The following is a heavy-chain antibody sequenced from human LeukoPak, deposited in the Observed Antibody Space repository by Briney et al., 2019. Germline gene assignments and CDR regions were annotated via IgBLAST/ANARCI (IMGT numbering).Heavy chain of an antibody. CDR2: IGGSGGST. CDR1: GLTFSRYG. V-gene: IGHV3-23*01. D-gene: IGHD1-26*01. J-gene: IGHJ4*02. Sequence: PGGSLRLSCAASGLTFSRYGMSWVRQAPGKGLEWVSAIGGSGGSTYYADSVKGRFTISRDNSKNTLYLQMNSLRAEDTAVYYCAKAPSRNSGSYYFDYWGQGTLVTVSS. CDR3: AKAPSRNSGSYYFDY.